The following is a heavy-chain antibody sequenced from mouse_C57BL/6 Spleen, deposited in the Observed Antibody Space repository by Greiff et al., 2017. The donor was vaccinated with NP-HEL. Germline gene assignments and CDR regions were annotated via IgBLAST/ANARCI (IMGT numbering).Heavy chain of an antibody. J-gene: IGHJ2*01. CDR1: GYAFTNYL. V-gene: IGHV1-54*01. CDR3: ARNYGKGGLVY. Sequence: QVQLQQSGAELVRPGTSVKVSCKASGYAFTNYLIEWVKQRPGQGLEWIGVINPGSGGSNYNEKFKGKATLTADKSSSTAYMQLSSLTSEDSAVYFCARNYGKGGLVYWGQGTTLTVSS. CDR2: INPGSGGS. D-gene: IGHD2-1*01.